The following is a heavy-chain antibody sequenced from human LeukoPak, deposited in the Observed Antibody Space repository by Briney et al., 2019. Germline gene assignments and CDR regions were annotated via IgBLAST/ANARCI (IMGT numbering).Heavy chain of an antibody. CDR3: TRRYGDHSGWAGYHDS. D-gene: IGHD6-19*01. Sequence: GGSLRLSCVASGFSFSDYIMHWVRQAPGKGLEYVSAIRSDGSSTVYPNSVKGRFTISRDNSKSTSYLQLGSLRAEDTAVYYCTRRYGDHSGWAGYHDSWGQGTLVTVSS. CDR1: GFSFSDYI. J-gene: IGHJ4*02. CDR2: IRSDGSST. V-gene: IGHV3-64*01.